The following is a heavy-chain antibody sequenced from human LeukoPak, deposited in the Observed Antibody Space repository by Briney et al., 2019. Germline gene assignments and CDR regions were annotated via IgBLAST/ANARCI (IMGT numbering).Heavy chain of an antibody. V-gene: IGHV3-48*01. D-gene: IGHD4-11*01. CDR2: ISTTSTTK. Sequence: PGGSLRLSCAASGFTFSRHSMNWVRQAPGKGLEWVSYISTTSTTKYYADSVKGRFTISRDNAKKSLFLQMNSLRAEDTAVYYCARLWSNYTYWGQGTAVTVSS. J-gene: IGHJ4*02. CDR1: GFTFSRHS. CDR3: ARLWSNYTY.